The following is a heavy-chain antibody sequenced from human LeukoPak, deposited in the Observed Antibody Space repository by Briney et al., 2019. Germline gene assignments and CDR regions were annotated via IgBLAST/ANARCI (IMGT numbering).Heavy chain of an antibody. V-gene: IGHV3-30*01. CDR1: GFTFSSYA. J-gene: IGHJ6*03. CDR2: ISYDGSNK. D-gene: IGHD5-12*01. Sequence: GGSLRLSCAASGFTFSSYAMHWVRQAPGKGLEWVAVISYDGSNKYYADSVKGRFTISRDNSKKTLYLQMNSLRAEDTAVYYCARVSRAWIYYYYMDVWGKGTTVTVSS. CDR3: ARVSRAWIYYYYMDV.